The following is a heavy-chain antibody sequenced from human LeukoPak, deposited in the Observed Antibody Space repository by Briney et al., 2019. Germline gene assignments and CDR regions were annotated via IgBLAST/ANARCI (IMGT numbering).Heavy chain of an antibody. J-gene: IGHJ4*02. V-gene: IGHV3-30-3*01. CDR2: ISYDGSNK. CDR3: ARDHRWFGESRDTNYFDY. CDR1: GFTFSSYA. Sequence: GGSLRLSCAASGFTFSSYAMHWVRQAPGKGLEWVAVISYDGSNKYYADSVKGRFTISRDNSKNTLYLQMNSLRAEDTAVYYCARDHRWFGESRDTNYFDYWGQGTLVTVSS. D-gene: IGHD3-10*01.